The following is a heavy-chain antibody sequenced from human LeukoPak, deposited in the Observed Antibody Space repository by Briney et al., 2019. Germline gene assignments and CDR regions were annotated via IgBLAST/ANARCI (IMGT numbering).Heavy chain of an antibody. V-gene: IGHV3-21*01. D-gene: IGHD5-18*01. CDR3: ARGTGYSYGSYYFDY. CDR2: ISTSSSYI. Sequence: GGSLRLSCAASGFTFSSYSMNWVRQAPGKGLEWVSCISTSSSYIYYADSVKGRFTISRDNAKNSLYLQINSLRAEDTAVYYCARGTGYSYGSYYFDYWGQGTLVTVSS. J-gene: IGHJ4*02. CDR1: GFTFSSYS.